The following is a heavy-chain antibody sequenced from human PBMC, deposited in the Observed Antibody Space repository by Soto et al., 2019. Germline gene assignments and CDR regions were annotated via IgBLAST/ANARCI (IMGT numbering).Heavy chain of an antibody. V-gene: IGHV1-2*02. CDR1: GYTFTVYY. J-gene: IGHJ4*02. CDR2: INPNSGGT. D-gene: IGHD5-18*01. Sequence: AASVKVSCKASGYTFTVYYMHGVLQAALRGREWMGWINPNSGGTNYAQKFQGRVTMTRDTSISTAYMELSRLRSDDTAVYYCAREVDTAMVCFDYWGQGTLVTVYS. CDR3: AREVDTAMVCFDY.